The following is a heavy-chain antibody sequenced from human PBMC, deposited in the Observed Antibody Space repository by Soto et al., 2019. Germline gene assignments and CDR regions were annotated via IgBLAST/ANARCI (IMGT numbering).Heavy chain of an antibody. J-gene: IGHJ3*02. D-gene: IGHD2-15*01. CDR2: ISSSSSYI. V-gene: IGHV3-21*01. CDR1: GFTFSSYS. CDR3: ARGSPGYCSGGSCYSAFDI. Sequence: GGSLRLSCAASGFTFSSYSMNWVRQAPGKGLEWVSSISSSSSYIYYADSVKGRFTISRDNAKNSLYLQMNSLRAEDTAVYYCARGSPGYCSGGSCYSAFDIWGQGTMVTVSS.